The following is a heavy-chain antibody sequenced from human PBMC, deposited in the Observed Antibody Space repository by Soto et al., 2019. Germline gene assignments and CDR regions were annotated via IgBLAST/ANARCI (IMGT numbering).Heavy chain of an antibody. CDR3: AVIRVAAAGTYYYGMDV. V-gene: IGHV5-10-1*01. Sequence: GESLKISCKGSGYSFTSYWISWVRQMPGKGLEWMGRIDPSDSYTNYSPSFQGHVTISADKSISTAYLQWSSLKASDTAMYYCAVIRVAAAGTYYYGMDVWGQGTTVTVPS. D-gene: IGHD6-13*01. J-gene: IGHJ6*02. CDR2: IDPSDSYT. CDR1: GYSFTSYW.